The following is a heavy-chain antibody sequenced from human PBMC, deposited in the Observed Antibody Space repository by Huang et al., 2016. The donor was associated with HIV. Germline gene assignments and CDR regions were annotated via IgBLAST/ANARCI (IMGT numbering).Heavy chain of an antibody. V-gene: IGHV3-30-3*01. D-gene: IGHD5-18*01. J-gene: IGHJ3*02. CDR2: ISNDGSNN. Sequence: QVQLVESGGGVVQPGRSLRLSCAASGFPFHNHAMHWVRQAPGKWLDWVAVISNDGSNNYYADSVKGRFTISRDRSKSTLFLHMTSLRTEDTAVYYCARAKDTWDAYDIWGQGTMVIVSS. CDR1: GFPFHNHA. CDR3: ARAKDTWDAYDI.